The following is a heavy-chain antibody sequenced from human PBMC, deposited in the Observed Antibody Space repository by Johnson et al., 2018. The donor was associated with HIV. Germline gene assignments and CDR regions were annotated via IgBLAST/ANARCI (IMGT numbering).Heavy chain of an antibody. D-gene: IGHD1-26*01. V-gene: IGHV3-7*01. CDR1: GFTFSSYD. CDR3: ARDQGLIVTDAFDI. Sequence: MLLVESGGGLVQPGGSLRLSCAASGFTFSSYDMSWVRQAPGKGLEWVANIKQDGSEKYYVDSVKGRFTISRDNAKNSLYLQMNSLRAEDTAVYYCARDQGLIVTDAFDIWGQGTMVTVSS. J-gene: IGHJ3*02. CDR2: IKQDGSEK.